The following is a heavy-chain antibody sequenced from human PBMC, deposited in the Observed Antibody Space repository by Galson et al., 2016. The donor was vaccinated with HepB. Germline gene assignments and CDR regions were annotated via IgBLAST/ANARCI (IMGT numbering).Heavy chain of an antibody. V-gene: IGHV5-51*01. D-gene: IGHD2-15*01. J-gene: IGHJ2*01. CDR3: ARHLEDSYQYFDL. Sequence: QSGAEVKEPGESLQISCQGSGYTFTTYWIGWVRQMPGKGLEWMGIIYPGDSDTRYSPSVQGQVTISVDKSINTVYLQWSSLKASDTAIYFCARHLEDSYQYFDLWGRGTLVTVST. CDR1: GYTFTTYW. CDR2: IYPGDSDT.